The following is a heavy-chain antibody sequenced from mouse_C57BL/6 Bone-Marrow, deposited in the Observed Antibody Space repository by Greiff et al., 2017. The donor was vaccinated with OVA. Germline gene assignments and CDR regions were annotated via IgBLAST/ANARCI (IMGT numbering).Heavy chain of an antibody. CDR1: GYTFTNYW. CDR2: IYPGGGYT. CDR3: ARNYGSSYGFAY. D-gene: IGHD1-1*01. Sequence: QVHVKQSGAELVRPGTSVKMSCKASGYTFTNYWIGWAKQRPGHGLEWIGDIYPGGGYTNYNEKFKGKATLTADKSSSTAYMQLSSLTSEDSAIYYCARNYGSSYGFAYWGQGTLVTVSA. V-gene: IGHV1-63*01. J-gene: IGHJ3*01.